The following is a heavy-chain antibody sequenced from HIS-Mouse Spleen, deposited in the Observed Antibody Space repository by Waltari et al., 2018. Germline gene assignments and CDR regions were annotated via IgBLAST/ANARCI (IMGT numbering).Heavy chain of an antibody. Sequence: QLQLQESGPGLVKPSETLSLTCTVSGGSISSSSYYWGWIRQPPGKGLGWIGSIYYSWSTFDNPSLKSRVTLSVDTSQNQFSLKLSSVTAADTAVYYCAREIPYSSSWYDWYFDLWGRGTLVTVSS. D-gene: IGHD6-13*01. J-gene: IGHJ2*01. CDR3: AREIPYSSSWYDWYFDL. V-gene: IGHV4-39*07. CDR2: IYYSWST. CDR1: GGSISSSSYY.